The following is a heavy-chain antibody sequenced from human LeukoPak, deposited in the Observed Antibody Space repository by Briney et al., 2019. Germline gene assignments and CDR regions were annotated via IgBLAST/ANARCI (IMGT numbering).Heavy chain of an antibody. J-gene: IGHJ3*02. CDR2: ISAYNGNT. Sequence: ASVKVSCKASGYTFTSYGISWVRQAPGQGLEWMGWISAYNGNTNYAQKLQGRVTMTTDTSTSTAYMELRSLRSDDTAVYYCARLRWYRESSDAFDIWGQGTMVTVSS. V-gene: IGHV1-18*01. CDR3: ARLRWYRESSDAFDI. CDR1: GYTFTSYG. D-gene: IGHD4-23*01.